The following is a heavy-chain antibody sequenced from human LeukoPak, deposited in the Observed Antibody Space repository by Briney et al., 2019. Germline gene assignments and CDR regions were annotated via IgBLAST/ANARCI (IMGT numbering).Heavy chain of an antibody. CDR3: AKDCSGGSCYPFDY. D-gene: IGHD2-15*01. CDR2: ISYDGSNK. Sequence: QPGGSLRLSCAASGFTFSSYGMHWVRQAPGKGLEWVAVISYDGSNKYYADSVKGRFTISRDNSKNTLYLQMNSLRAEDTAVYYCAKDCSGGSCYPFDYWGQGTLVTVSS. V-gene: IGHV3-30*18. J-gene: IGHJ4*02. CDR1: GFTFSSYG.